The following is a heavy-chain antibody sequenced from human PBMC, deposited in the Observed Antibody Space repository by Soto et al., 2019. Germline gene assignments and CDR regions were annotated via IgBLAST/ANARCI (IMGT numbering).Heavy chain of an antibody. Sequence: SETLSLTCLVSGYSITAGGYYWSWIRHHPGKGLEWIGSFYSSGSIIYNPSLRSRVSISGDTSSNQFSMSLTSVTAADTARYYCARMYSSGSGWFHPWGQGTLVTVSS. CDR3: ARMYSSGSGWFHP. CDR2: FYSSGSI. CDR1: GYSITAGGYY. J-gene: IGHJ5*02. D-gene: IGHD6-19*01. V-gene: IGHV4-31*03.